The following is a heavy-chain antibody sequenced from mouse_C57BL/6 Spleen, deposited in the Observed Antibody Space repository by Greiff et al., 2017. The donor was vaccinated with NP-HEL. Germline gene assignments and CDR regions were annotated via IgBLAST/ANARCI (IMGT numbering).Heavy chain of an antibody. V-gene: IGHV1-82*01. CDR1: GYAFSSSW. J-gene: IGHJ2*01. CDR2: IYPGDGDT. D-gene: IGHD2-2*01. CDR3: ARFGGYGEGFAY. Sequence: QVQLQQSGPELVKPGASVKISCKASGYAFSSSWMNWVKQRPGKGLEWIGRIYPGDGDTNYNGKFKGKATLTADKSSSTAYMQLSSLTSEDSAVYFCARFGGYGEGFAYWGQGTTLTVSS.